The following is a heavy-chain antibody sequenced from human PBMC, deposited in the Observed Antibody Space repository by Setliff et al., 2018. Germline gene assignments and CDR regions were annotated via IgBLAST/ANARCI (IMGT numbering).Heavy chain of an antibody. J-gene: IGHJ3*02. D-gene: IGHD1-1*01. Sequence: PSVKVSCKASGYSFTMYGVNWVRQAPGQGIEWMGWISAFSRHTEYSQKFKGRVAVTTDASTSTAYLDLWSLTSNDTAVYYCLRDRPYINSPENAFDIWGQGTTVTVSS. CDR2: ISAFSRHT. CDR1: GYSFTMYG. V-gene: IGHV1-18*01. CDR3: LRDRPYINSPENAFDI.